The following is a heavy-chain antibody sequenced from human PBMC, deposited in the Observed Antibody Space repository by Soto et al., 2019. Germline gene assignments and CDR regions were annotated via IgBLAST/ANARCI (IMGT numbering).Heavy chain of an antibody. CDR2: IWYDGSNK. J-gene: IGHJ4*02. V-gene: IGHV3-33*01. Sequence: GKGLEWVAVIWYDGSNKYYADSLKGRFTISRDNSKKTLYLQVNSLRAEDTAVYFCARDDYDSSGYYYVDYWGQGTLVTVSS. CDR3: ARDDYDSSGYYYVDY. D-gene: IGHD3-22*01.